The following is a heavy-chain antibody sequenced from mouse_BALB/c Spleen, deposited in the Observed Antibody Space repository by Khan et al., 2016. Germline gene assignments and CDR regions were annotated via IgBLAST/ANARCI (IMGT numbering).Heavy chain of an antibody. D-gene: IGHD2-1*01. CDR2: INSNGGST. J-gene: IGHJ4*01. CDR3: ANGTYAMDY. V-gene: IGHV5-6-3*01. CDR1: GFTFSSYG. Sequence: EVELVESGGGLVQPGGSLKLSCAASGFTFSSYGMSWVRQTPDKRLELVATINSNGGSTYYPDSVKGRFTISRDNAKNTLYLQMSSLKSEDTAMYYCANGTYAMDYWGQGTSVTVSS.